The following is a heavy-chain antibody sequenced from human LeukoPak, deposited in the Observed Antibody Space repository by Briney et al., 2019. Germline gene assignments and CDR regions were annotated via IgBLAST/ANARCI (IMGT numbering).Heavy chain of an antibody. CDR1: GYRFSTYG. Sequence: ASVKVSCKASGYRFSTYGINWVRQAPGQGPEWMAWISTSNGNTNYAQNFYGRATVTADTSTSTAYMELRSLRSDDTAVYYCARDLDSSGWYVDGLDGWGQGTTVTVSS. J-gene: IGHJ6*02. CDR2: ISTSNGNT. V-gene: IGHV1-18*01. D-gene: IGHD6-19*01. CDR3: ARDLDSSGWYVDGLDG.